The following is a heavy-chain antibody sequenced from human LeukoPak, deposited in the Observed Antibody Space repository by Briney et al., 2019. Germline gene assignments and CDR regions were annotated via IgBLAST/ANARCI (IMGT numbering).Heavy chain of an antibody. CDR1: GYSFTSYW. V-gene: IGHV5-51*01. CDR2: IYPGDSDT. CDR3: ARSTPPRYYYDSSGSYYFDY. Sequence: GESLKISWKGSGYSFTSYWIGWVRQMPGKGLDWMGIIYPGDSDTRYSPSFQGQVTISANKSISTAYLQWSSLKASDTAMYYCARSTPPRYYYDSSGSYYFDYRGQGTLVTVSS. D-gene: IGHD3-22*01. J-gene: IGHJ4*02.